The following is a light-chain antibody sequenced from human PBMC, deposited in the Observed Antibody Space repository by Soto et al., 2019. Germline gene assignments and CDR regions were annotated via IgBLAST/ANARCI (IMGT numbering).Light chain of an antibody. J-gene: IGLJ1*01. V-gene: IGLV2-23*02. CDR1: SGDVGSYNL. CDR2: EVT. CDR3: CSYAGNSEV. Sequence: QSALTQPASVSGSPGQSITIPCTGTSGDVGSYNLVSWYQQHPGKAPKLLIYEVTERHSGVSNRFSGSKSGSTASLTISGLQPDDEADYYCCSYAGNSEVFGTGTKVTVL.